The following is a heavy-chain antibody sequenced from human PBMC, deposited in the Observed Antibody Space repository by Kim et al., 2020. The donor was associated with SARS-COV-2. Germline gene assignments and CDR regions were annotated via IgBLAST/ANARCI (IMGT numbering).Heavy chain of an antibody. D-gene: IGHD6-13*01. J-gene: IGHJ6*02. CDR3: ARDRSRQLVPYYYYYYGMDV. Sequence: GGSLRLSCAASGFTFSSYAMHWVRQAPGKGLEWVAVISYDGSNKYYADSVKGRFTISRDNSKNTLYLQMNSLRAEDTAVYYCARDRSRQLVPYYYYYYGMDVWGQGTTVTVSS. CDR1: GFTFSSYA. CDR2: ISYDGSNK. V-gene: IGHV3-30-3*01.